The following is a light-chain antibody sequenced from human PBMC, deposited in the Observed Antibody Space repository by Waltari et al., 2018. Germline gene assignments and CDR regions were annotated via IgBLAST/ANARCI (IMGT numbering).Light chain of an antibody. CDR2: GAS. J-gene: IGKJ4*01. V-gene: IGKV1-9*01. CDR1: QDIFTY. Sequence: IQLTQSPSSLSASIGDRVTLTCRASQDIFTYLAWYQQKPGKAPNLLIYGASTLQSGVPSRFSGSGSGTDFTLTISSLQPEDFAIYYCQQLDVYPLTFGGGTKVEI. CDR3: QQLDVYPLT.